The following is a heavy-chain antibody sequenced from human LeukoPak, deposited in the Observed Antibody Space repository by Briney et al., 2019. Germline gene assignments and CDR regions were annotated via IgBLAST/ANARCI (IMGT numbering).Heavy chain of an antibody. Sequence: GASVKVSCKASGGTFSSYAISWVRQAPGQRLEWMGGIIPIFGTANYAQKFQGRVTITADESTSTAYMELSSLRSEDTAVYYCAGDPPYSGSPRDAFDIWGQGTMVTVSS. CDR1: GGTFSSYA. J-gene: IGHJ3*02. V-gene: IGHV1-69*13. CDR2: IIPIFGTA. D-gene: IGHD1-26*01. CDR3: AGDPPYSGSPRDAFDI.